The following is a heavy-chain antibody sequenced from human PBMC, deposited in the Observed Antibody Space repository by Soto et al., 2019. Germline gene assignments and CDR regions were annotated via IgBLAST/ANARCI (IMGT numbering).Heavy chain of an antibody. CDR2: INHSGST. D-gene: IGHD2-2*02. J-gene: IGHJ4*02. V-gene: IGHV4-34*01. CDR1: GGSFSGYY. CDR3: ARGRYCSSTSCYTPFDY. Sequence: PSETLSLTCAVYGGSFSGYYWSWIRQPPGKGLEWIGEINHSGSTNYNPSLKSRVTISVDTSKNQFSLKLSSVTAADTAVYYCARGRYCSSTSCYTPFDYWGQGTLVTVSS.